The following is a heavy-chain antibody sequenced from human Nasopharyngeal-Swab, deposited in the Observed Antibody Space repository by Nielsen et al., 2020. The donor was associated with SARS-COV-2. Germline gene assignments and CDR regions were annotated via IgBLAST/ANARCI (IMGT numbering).Heavy chain of an antibody. CDR2: FSPNSGDT. D-gene: IGHD3-3*01. CDR3: ARCRGFGVDIRRYGMDV. J-gene: IGHJ6*02. CDR1: GYTFSGFY. Sequence: ASVKVSCKASGYTFSGFYMHWVRPAPGQGLDWMGRFSPNSGDTIFAQEFQGRVTMTRDTSISTAYMELSSLRSDDTAVYYCARCRGFGVDIRRYGMDVWGQGTTVIVSS. V-gene: IGHV1-2*02.